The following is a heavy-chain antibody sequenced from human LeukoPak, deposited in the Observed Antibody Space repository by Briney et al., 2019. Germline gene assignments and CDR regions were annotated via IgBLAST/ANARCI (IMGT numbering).Heavy chain of an antibody. V-gene: IGHV3-72*01. CDR2: TRNKANSYTT. CDR1: GFTFSSYS. J-gene: IGHJ4*02. CDR3: ARGLGFDY. Sequence: GGSLRLSCAASGFTFSSYSMNWVRQAPGKGLEWVGRTRNKANSYTTEYAASVKGRFTISRDDSKNSLYLQMNSLKTEDTAVYYCARGLGFDYWGQGTLVTVSS.